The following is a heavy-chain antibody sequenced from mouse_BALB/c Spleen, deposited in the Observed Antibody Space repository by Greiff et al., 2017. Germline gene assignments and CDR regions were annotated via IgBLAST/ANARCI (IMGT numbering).Heavy chain of an antibody. V-gene: IGHV5-17*02. Sequence: EVMLVESGGGLVQPGGSRKLSCAASGFTFSSFGMHWVRQAPEKGLEWVAYISSGSSTIYYADTVKGRFTISRDNPKNTLLLQMTSLRSEDTAMYYCASSLLRLREFAYWGQGTLVTVSA. CDR2: ISSGSSTI. CDR3: ASSLLRLREFAY. D-gene: IGHD1-2*01. CDR1: GFTFSSFG. J-gene: IGHJ3*01.